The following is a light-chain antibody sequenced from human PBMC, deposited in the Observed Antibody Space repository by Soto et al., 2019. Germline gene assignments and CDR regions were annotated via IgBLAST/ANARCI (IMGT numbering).Light chain of an antibody. CDR2: AAS. CDR3: LQDYSYPHT. J-gene: IGKJ3*01. CDR1: QSISSY. Sequence: IQMTQSPSSLSASVGDRVTITCRASQSISSYLNWYQQKPGKAPKVLIYAASSLQSGVPSRFSGSGSGTDFTLTISNLQPEDFATYYCLQDYSYPHTFGPGTKVDIK. V-gene: IGKV1-6*01.